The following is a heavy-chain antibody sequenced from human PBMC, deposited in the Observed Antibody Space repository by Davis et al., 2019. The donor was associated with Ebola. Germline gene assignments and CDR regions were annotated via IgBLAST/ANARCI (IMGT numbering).Heavy chain of an antibody. CDR1: GYGLTQFA. CDR3: ARGGIAARPFNWFDP. Sequence: AASVKVSCKVSGYGLTQFAVHWVRHAPGEGLEWMGGFDPDNGGKMYAQKFQGRVTMTEDTSTGTAYMELSSLRSEDTAVYYCARGGIAARPFNWFDPWGLRTLVTVSS. D-gene: IGHD6-6*01. V-gene: IGHV1-24*01. J-gene: IGHJ5*02. CDR2: FDPDNGGK.